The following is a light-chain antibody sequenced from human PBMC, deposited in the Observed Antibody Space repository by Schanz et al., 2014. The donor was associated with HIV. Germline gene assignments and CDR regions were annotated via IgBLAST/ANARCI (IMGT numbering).Light chain of an antibody. CDR3: HQYGSRDT. V-gene: IGKV3-20*01. Sequence: EIVMTQSPGTLSVSPGERATLSCRASQSVSSSYLAWYQQKPGQAPRLLISGASSRATGIPDRFSGSGSGTDFTLTISRLEPEDFAVYYCHQYGSRDTFGQGTKLEIK. J-gene: IGKJ2*01. CDR1: QSVSSSY. CDR2: GAS.